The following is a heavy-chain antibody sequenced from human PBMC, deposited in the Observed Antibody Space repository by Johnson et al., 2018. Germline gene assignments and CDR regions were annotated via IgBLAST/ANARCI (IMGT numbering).Heavy chain of an antibody. CDR3: AKGVYGGPGAFDI. J-gene: IGHJ3*02. D-gene: IGHD4-23*01. V-gene: IGHV3-21*04. Sequence: VQLVESGGGLVKPGGSLRLSCAASGFTFSSYSMNWVRQAPGKGLEWVSSISSSSSYIYYADSVKGRFTISRDNAKNSLYLQMNSPRAEDTAVYDCAKGVYGGPGAFDIWGQGTMVTVSS. CDR2: ISSSSSYI. CDR1: GFTFSSYS.